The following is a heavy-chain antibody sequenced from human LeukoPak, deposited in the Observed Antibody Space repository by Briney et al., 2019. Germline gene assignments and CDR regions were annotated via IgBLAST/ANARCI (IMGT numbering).Heavy chain of an antibody. Sequence: GGSLRLSCAASGFTFSNSAMSWVRQAPGKGLQWVSAINDSGGKTYYTESVKGQFTIYRDNPKNTLQRQMNSLRAEYTAVNFCAKDRPVHDCGDEGTLVIVSS. CDR2: INDSGGKT. V-gene: IGHV3-23*01. CDR3: AKDRPVHDC. D-gene: IGHD1-1*01. CDR1: GFTFSNSA. J-gene: IGHJ4*02.